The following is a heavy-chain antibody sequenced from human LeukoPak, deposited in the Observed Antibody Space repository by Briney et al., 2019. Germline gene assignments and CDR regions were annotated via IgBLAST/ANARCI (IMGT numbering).Heavy chain of an antibody. Sequence: GGSLRLSCAPSAFTSSTYAMHWVRQAPEKGLGYVSAVNSNVRNTIYARSMKGRFTNSRDNSKNTLYLQMGGLRAEVTALYYCVRDMTGNYYDTWGQGTLVSVSS. CDR1: AFTSSTYA. V-gene: IGHV3-64*01. CDR3: VRDMTGNYYDT. D-gene: IGHD3-22*01. J-gene: IGHJ4*02. CDR2: VNSNVRNT.